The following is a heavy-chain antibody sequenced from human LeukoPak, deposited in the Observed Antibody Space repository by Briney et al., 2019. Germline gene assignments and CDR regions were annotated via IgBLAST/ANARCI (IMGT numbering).Heavy chain of an antibody. D-gene: IGHD3-22*01. V-gene: IGHV3-30-3*01. CDR3: VRESEYYFDHSASFDY. CDR2: MSSDGNAI. Sequence: GGSLRLSCAASGFTFTAYLIHWVRQAPGKGLEWVAVMSSDGNAIFYADSVKGRFTISRDNSKNTLYLQMNSLRAEDTAVYYCVRESEYYFDHSASFDYWGQGTLVTVSS. CDR1: GFTFTAYL. J-gene: IGHJ4*02.